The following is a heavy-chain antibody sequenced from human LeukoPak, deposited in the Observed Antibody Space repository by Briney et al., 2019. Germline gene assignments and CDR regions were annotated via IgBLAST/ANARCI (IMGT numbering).Heavy chain of an antibody. V-gene: IGHV3-23*01. CDR3: RVDDYGDYYSDY. CDR1: GFTFSSYA. D-gene: IGHD4-17*01. Sequence: GGSLRLSCAASGFTFSSYAMSWVRQAPGKGLEWVSAISGSGGSTYYADSVKGRFTISRDNSKNTLYLQMNSLKTEDTAVYYCRVDDYGDYYSDYWGQGTLVTVSS. J-gene: IGHJ4*02. CDR2: ISGSGGST.